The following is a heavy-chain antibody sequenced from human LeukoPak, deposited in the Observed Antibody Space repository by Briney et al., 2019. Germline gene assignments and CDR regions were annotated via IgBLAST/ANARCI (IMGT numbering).Heavy chain of an antibody. CDR3: AKGGYCSSTSCLHNWFDP. V-gene: IGHV3-23*01. D-gene: IGHD2-2*01. J-gene: IGHJ5*02. CDR1: GFTFSSYA. Sequence: GGSLRLSCAASGFTFSSYAMSWVRQAPGKGLEWVSAISGSGGSTYYADSVKGRFTISRDNSKNTLYLQMNSLRAEDTAVYYCAKGGYCSSTSCLHNWFDPWGQGTLVTVSS. CDR2: ISGSGGST.